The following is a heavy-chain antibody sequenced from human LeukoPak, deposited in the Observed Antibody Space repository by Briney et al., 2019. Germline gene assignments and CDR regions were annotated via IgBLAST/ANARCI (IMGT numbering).Heavy chain of an antibody. V-gene: IGHV3-53*01. CDR3: ARDLYYYGSGSDNFLYY. CDR1: GFTVSSNY. Sequence: GGSLRLSCTASGFTVSSNYMNWVRQAPGQGLEWVSVINSGGSTHYADSVKGRFTISRDNSKNTLYLQMNSLRAEDTAVYYCARDLYYYGSGSDNFLYYWGQGALVTVSS. J-gene: IGHJ4*02. CDR2: INSGGST. D-gene: IGHD3-10*01.